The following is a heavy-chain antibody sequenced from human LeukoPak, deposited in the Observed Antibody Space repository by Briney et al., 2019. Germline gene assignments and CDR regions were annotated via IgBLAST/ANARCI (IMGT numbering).Heavy chain of an antibody. CDR1: GGSISSYY. Sequence: SETLSLTCTVSGGSISSYYWSWIRQPAGKGLEWIGRIYTSGSTNYNPSLKSRVTMSVDTSKNQFSLKLSSVTAADTAVYYCARRPNYYGSGSRLDYWGQGTLVTVSS. CDR3: ARRPNYYGSGSRLDY. D-gene: IGHD3-10*01. V-gene: IGHV4-4*07. J-gene: IGHJ4*02. CDR2: IYTSGST.